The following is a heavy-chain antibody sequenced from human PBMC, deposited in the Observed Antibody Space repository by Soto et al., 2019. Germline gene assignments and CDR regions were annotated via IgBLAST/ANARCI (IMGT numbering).Heavy chain of an antibody. Sequence: SDTLSLTFSVSGGSISCSYWSWSRQSPGKGLEWLGYVYYTGSTNYSPSLRSRVSISVDTSKNEFSLRLSSVNAADKAVYFCARSVAVPGAHIDYWGQGTQVTVSS. CDR3: ARSVAVPGAHIDY. V-gene: IGHV4-59*01. CDR1: GGSISCSY. CDR2: VYYTGST. D-gene: IGHD6-19*01. J-gene: IGHJ4*02.